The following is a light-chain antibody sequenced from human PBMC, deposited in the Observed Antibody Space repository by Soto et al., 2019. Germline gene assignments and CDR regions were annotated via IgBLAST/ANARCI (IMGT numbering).Light chain of an antibody. CDR2: GAS. V-gene: IGKV3-15*01. CDR3: QQYNNWPLT. CDR1: QSVDRY. Sequence: TQSPDTLSLSPGETATLSCRASQSVDRYVAWYQQKVGQAPRLLIYGASTRATSFPARFSGSGSGTDFTLTISSLQSEDFAIYYCQQYNNWPLTFGGGTMVDI. J-gene: IGKJ4*01.